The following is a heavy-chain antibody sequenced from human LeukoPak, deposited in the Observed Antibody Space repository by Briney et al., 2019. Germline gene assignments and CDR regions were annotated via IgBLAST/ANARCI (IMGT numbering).Heavy chain of an antibody. CDR3: ARGGYDWGSSEYYFDY. J-gene: IGHJ4*02. CDR2: MNPNSGNT. Sequence: ASVKVSCKASGYTFTSYDINWVRQATGQGLEWMGWMNPNSGNTGHAQKFQGRVTITRNTSTSTAYMELSSLRSEDTAVYYCARGGYDWGSSEYYFDYWGQGTLVTVSS. V-gene: IGHV1-8*03. D-gene: IGHD3-16*01. CDR1: GYTFTSYD.